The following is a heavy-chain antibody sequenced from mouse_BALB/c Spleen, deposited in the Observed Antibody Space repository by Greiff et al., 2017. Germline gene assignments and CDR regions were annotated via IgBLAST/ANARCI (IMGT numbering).Heavy chain of an antibody. CDR2: ISSGGGST. CDR1: GFAFSSYD. V-gene: IGHV5-12-1*01. D-gene: IGHD2-14*01. CDR3: ARLVRRAMDY. J-gene: IGHJ4*01. Sequence: EVNVVESGGGLVKPGGSLKLSCAASGFAFSSYDMSWVRQTPEKRLEWVAYISSGGGSTYYPDTVKGRFTISRDNAKNTLYLQMSSLKSEDTAMYYCARLVRRAMDYWGQGTSVTVSS.